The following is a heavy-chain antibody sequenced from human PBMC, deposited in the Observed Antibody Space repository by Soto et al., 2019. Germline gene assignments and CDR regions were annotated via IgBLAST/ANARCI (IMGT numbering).Heavy chain of an antibody. D-gene: IGHD6-6*01. CDR1: GFTFSSYA. J-gene: IGHJ4*02. CDR2: ISGSDDST. V-gene: IGHV3-23*01. Sequence: EVQLLESGGGLVQPGESLRLSCAASGFTFSSYAMSWVRQAPGKGLEWVSVISGSDDSTYYADSVKGRFTISRDNSKNPLYRQRTSLRAEDTAVYYCAKRSSSSTLDYWGQGTLVTVSS. CDR3: AKRSSSSTLDY.